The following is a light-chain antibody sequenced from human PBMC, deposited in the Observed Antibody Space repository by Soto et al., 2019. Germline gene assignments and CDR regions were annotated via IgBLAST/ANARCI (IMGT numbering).Light chain of an antibody. Sequence: QSALTQPASVSGSPGQSITISCTGISSDIGGYNSVSWYQQHPGKAPKLIIYEVTNRPSGVSNRFSGSESGNTASLTISGLQPEDEADYYCSSHTSSSTSVFGTGTNVA. J-gene: IGLJ1*01. CDR2: EVT. CDR3: SSHTSSSTSV. V-gene: IGLV2-14*01. CDR1: SSDIGGYNS.